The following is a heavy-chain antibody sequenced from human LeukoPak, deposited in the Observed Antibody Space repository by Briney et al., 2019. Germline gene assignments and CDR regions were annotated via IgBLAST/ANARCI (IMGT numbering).Heavy chain of an antibody. CDR2: IWYDGSNK. D-gene: IGHD3-10*01. CDR3: ARDLYYYGSGSPNFDY. CDR1: GFTFSSYG. Sequence: GGSLRLSCAASGFTFSSYGMHWVRQAPGKGLEWVAVIWYDGSNKYYADSVKGRFTISRDNSKNTLYLQMNSLRAEDTAVYYCARDLYYYGSGSPNFDYWGQGTLVTVSS. J-gene: IGHJ4*02. V-gene: IGHV3-33*01.